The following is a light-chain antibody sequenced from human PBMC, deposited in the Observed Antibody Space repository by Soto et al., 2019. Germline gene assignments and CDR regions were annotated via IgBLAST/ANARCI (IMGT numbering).Light chain of an antibody. V-gene: IGLV2-14*01. Sequence: QSALTQPASVSGSPGQSITISCTGTSSDVGGYNYVSWYQQHPGKAPKLMIYDVSNRPSGVSNRFSGSKSGNTASLTISGLQAEDEADYYCSSYTSSSTPLYVFGTG. CDR3: SSYTSSSTPLYV. J-gene: IGLJ1*01. CDR1: SSDVGGYNY. CDR2: DVS.